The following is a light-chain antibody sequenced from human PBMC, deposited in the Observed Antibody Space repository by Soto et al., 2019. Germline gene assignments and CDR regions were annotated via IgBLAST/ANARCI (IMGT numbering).Light chain of an antibody. V-gene: IGLV2-14*01. J-gene: IGLJ2*01. Sequence: QSALTQPASVSGSPGQSITISCTGTSRDVGGYNYVSWYQQHPGKAPKLMIYDVSNRPSGVSNRFSGSKSGNTASLTIAGLQADEEADYYCSSDTGSSTYVVFGGGTKLTVL. CDR1: SRDVGGYNY. CDR2: DVS. CDR3: SSDTGSSTYVV.